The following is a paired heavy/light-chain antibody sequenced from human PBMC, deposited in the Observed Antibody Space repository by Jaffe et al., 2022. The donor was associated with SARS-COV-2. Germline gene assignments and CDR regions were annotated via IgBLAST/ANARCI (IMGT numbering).Light chain of an antibody. Sequence: DVVMTQSPLSLPVTLGQPASISCKSSRSLEFNNGITYLSWFHQRPGQSPRRLIYNLSKRDSGVPDRFSGSGSGTDFTLKISSVEADDVGVYYCLQGTHWPNTFGQGTKVEIK. J-gene: IGKJ1*01. CDR1: RSLEFNNGITY. CDR2: NLS. CDR3: LQGTHWPNT. V-gene: IGKV2-30*01.
Heavy chain of an antibody. D-gene: IGHD4-17*01. CDR3: ATDVNGDYCH. CDR2: ISPDNGKT. CDR1: GYTFSSFG. V-gene: IGHV1-18*01. Sequence: QVQLLQSGPEVKKPGASVKVSCQASGYTFSSFGIFWVRQAPGQGLEWMGWISPDNGKTSYAQKFQGRVTMTTDTSTSTAYMELRSLRSDDTAVFYCATDVNGDYCHWGQGTQVTVSS. J-gene: IGHJ4*02.